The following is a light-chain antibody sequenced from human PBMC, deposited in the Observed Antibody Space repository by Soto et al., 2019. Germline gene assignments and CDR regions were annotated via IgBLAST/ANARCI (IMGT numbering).Light chain of an antibody. CDR2: AAS. CDR3: QQYYSYPRT. J-gene: IGKJ1*01. V-gene: IGKV1-8*01. CDR1: QGISSY. Sequence: AIRMTQSPSSLSASTVDRVTITCRASQGISSYLAWYQQKPGQAPKLLIYAASTLQRGVPSRFSGSGSGTDFTLTVSCLQSEDFATYYWQQYYSYPRTFGQGTKVEIK.